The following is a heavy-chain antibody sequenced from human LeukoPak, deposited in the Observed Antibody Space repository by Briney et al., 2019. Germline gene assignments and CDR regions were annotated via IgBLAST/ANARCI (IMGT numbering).Heavy chain of an antibody. CDR2: IIPIFGTA. Sequence: SVKVSCKPSGGTFSSYAISWVRQAPGQGLEWMGRIIPIFGTANYAQKFQGRVTITTDESTSTAYMELSSLRSEDTAVYYCAREVSYCTNGVCYGGYFQHWGQGILVTVSS. CDR1: GGTFSSYA. D-gene: IGHD2-8*01. V-gene: IGHV1-69*05. J-gene: IGHJ1*01. CDR3: AREVSYCTNGVCYGGYFQH.